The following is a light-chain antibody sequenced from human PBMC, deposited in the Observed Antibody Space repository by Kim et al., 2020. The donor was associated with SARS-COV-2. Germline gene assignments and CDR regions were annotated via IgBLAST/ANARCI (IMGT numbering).Light chain of an antibody. CDR2: EGS. Sequence: QSALTQPASVSGSPGQAITISCTGTSSDVGSYNLVSWYQQHPGKAPKLMIYEGSKRPSGVSNSFSGSKSGNAASLTISGLQAEDEADYYCCSYAGSNVLGTETEVT. J-gene: IGLJ1*01. CDR3: CSYAGSNV. CDR1: SSDVGSYNL. V-gene: IGLV2-23*01.